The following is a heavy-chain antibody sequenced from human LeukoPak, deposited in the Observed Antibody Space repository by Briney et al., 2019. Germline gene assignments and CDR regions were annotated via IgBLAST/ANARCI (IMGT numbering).Heavy chain of an antibody. CDR3: ARGSSTSSQD. CDR2: ISGSGRST. V-gene: IGHV3-23*01. CDR1: GFSFTSYA. Sequence: GGSLRLSCAASGFSFTSYAMNWVRQAPGKGLEWVSAISGSGRSTYSADSVRGRFTTSRDNSKNTLYLQMNSLRAEDTAVYYCARGSSTSSQDWGQGTLVTVSS. J-gene: IGHJ4*02. D-gene: IGHD2-2*01.